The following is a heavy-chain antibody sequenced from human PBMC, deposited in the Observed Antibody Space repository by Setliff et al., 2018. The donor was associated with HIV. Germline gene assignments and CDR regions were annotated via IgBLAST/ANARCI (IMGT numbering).Heavy chain of an antibody. CDR3: ARDIGESDYYYMDV. CDR1: GYTFTGYY. D-gene: IGHD3-10*01. Sequence: VASVKVSCKASGYTFTGYYMHWVRQAPGQGLEWMGWINPNSGGTNYAQKFQGRVTMTRDTSISTAYMELSRLRSDDTAVYYCARDIGESDYYYMDVWGKGTTVTVSS. CDR2: INPNSGGT. J-gene: IGHJ6*03. V-gene: IGHV1-2*02.